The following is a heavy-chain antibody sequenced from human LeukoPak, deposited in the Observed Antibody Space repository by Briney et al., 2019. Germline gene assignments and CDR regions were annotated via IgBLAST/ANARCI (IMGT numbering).Heavy chain of an antibody. CDR3: VKDSTLSFGELEWLDY. V-gene: IGHV3-64D*06. CDR1: GFTFSSYA. Sequence: GGSLRLSCSASGFTFSSYAMHWVRQAPGKGLEYVSAISSNGGSTYYADSVKGRFTISRDNSKNTLYLQMSSLRAEDTAVYYCVKDSTLSFGELEWLDYWGQGTLVTVSS. J-gene: IGHJ4*02. D-gene: IGHD3-10*01. CDR2: ISSNGGST.